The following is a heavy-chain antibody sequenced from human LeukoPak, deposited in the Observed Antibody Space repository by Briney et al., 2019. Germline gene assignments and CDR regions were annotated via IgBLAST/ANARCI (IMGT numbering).Heavy chain of an antibody. CDR2: ISYDGSNK. J-gene: IGHJ4*02. CDR3: ARDLGDGYNPYYFDY. CDR1: GFTLSSYA. V-gene: IGHV3-30-3*01. Sequence: GRSLRLSCAASGFTLSSYAMHWVRQAPGKGLEWVAVISYDGSNKYYADSVKGRFTISRDNSKNTLYLQMNSLRAEDTAVYYCARDLGDGYNPYYFDYWGQGTLVTVSS. D-gene: IGHD5-24*01.